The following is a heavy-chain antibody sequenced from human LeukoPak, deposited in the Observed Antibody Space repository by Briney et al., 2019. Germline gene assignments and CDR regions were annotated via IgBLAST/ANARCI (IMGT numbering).Heavy chain of an antibody. CDR1: GGSFSGYY. CDR3: ARGSGPSDY. J-gene: IGHJ4*02. V-gene: IGHV4-34*01. CDR2: INHSGST. D-gene: IGHD3-10*01. Sequence: KTSETLSLTCAVYGGSFSGYYWSWIRQPPGKGLEWIGEINHSGSTNYNPSLKSRVTISVDTSKNQFSLKLSSVTAADTAVYYCARGSGPSDYWGQGTLVTFSS.